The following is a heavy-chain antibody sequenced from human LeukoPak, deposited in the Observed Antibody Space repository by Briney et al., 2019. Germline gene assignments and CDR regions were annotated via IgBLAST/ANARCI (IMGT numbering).Heavy chain of an antibody. V-gene: IGHV3-48*03. CDR2: ISSSGSTI. J-gene: IGHJ6*03. D-gene: IGHD3-10*01. CDR1: GFTFGSYE. Sequence: SGGSLRLSCAASGFTFGSYEMNWVRQAPGKGLEWVSYISSSGSTIYYADSVKGRFTISRDNAKNSLYLQMNSLRAEDTAVYYCARMGYSITMVRGVGKSYYYYMDVWGKGTTVTISS. CDR3: ARMGYSITMVRGVGKSYYYYMDV.